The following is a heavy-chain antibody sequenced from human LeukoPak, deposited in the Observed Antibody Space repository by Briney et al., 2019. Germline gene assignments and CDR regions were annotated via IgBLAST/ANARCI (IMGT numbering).Heavy chain of an antibody. CDR2: INPSVGST. J-gene: IGHJ4*02. V-gene: IGHV1-46*01. Sequence: ASVKVSCKASGYTFTSYYMHWVRQAPGQGLEWMGIINPSVGSTSYAQKFQGRVTMTRDTSTSTVYMELSSLRSEDTAVYYCARGGPSYDSSGYYYFDFDYWGQGTLVTVSS. CDR1: GYTFTSYY. CDR3: ARGGPSYDSSGYYYFDFDY. D-gene: IGHD3-22*01.